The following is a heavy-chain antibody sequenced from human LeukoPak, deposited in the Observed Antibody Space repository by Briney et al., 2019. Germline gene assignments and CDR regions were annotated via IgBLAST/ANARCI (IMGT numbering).Heavy chain of an antibody. CDR2: IGGGGSDT. J-gene: IGHJ3*01. Sequence: GGSLRLSCEASGFTFTDSYMTWIRQAPGKGLEWVAAIGGGGSDTKYTDSVQGRFTLSRDISRNTLVLQMDSLRAEDTAVYFCTKDVFHWAFDVWGPGTLVTVSS. CDR3: TKDVFHWAFDV. CDR1: GFTFTDSY. V-gene: IGHV3-23*01. D-gene: IGHD3-9*01.